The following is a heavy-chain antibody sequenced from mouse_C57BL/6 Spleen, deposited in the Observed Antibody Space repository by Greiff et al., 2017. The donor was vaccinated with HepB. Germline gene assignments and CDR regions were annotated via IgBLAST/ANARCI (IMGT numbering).Heavy chain of an antibody. V-gene: IGHV5-17*01. CDR1: GFTFSDYG. Sequence: EVMLVESGGGLVKPGGSLKLSCAASGFTFSDYGMHWVRQAPEKGLEWVAYISSGRSTIYYADTVKGRFTISRDNAKNTLFLQMPSLRSEDTAMYYCARRLRAMDYWGQGTSVTVSS. CDR3: ARRLRAMDY. CDR2: ISSGRSTI. J-gene: IGHJ4*01.